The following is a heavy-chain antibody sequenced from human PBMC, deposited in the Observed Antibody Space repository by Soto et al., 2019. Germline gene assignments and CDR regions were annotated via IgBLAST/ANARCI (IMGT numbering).Heavy chain of an antibody. Sequence: GGSLRLSYAASGFTFDDYAMHWVRQAPGKGLEWVSGISWNSGSIGYADSVKGRFTISRDNAKNSLYLQMNSLRAEDTALYYCAKGRAAAFYYMDVWGKGTTVTVSS. CDR1: GFTFDDYA. D-gene: IGHD6-13*01. CDR3: AKGRAAAFYYMDV. V-gene: IGHV3-9*01. CDR2: ISWNSGSI. J-gene: IGHJ6*03.